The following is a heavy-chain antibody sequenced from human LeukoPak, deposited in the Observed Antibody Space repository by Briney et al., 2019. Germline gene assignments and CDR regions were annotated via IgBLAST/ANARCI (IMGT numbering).Heavy chain of an antibody. D-gene: IGHD2-2*01. CDR2: IKQDGSEK. CDR3: ARSNRCSSTSCYDYYYYMDV. J-gene: IGHJ6*03. Sequence: GGSLRLSCAASGFTFSSYWMSWVRQAPGKGLEWVANIKQDGSEKYYVDSVKGRFTISRDNAKNSLYLQMNSLRAEDTAVYYCARSNRCSSTSCYDYYYYMDVWGKGTTVTVSS. V-gene: IGHV3-7*01. CDR1: GFTFSSYW.